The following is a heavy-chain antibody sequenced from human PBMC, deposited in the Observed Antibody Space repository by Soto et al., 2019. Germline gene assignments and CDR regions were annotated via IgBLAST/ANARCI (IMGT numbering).Heavy chain of an antibody. Sequence: AGSLRLSCAASGFTFSSYAMSWVRQAPGKGLEWVSAISGSSSYIYYADSVKGRFTISRDNAKNSLYLQMNSLRAEDTAVYYCARPNILTGYDYWGQGTLVTVSS. V-gene: IGHV3-21*01. CDR1: GFTFSSYA. CDR3: ARPNILTGYDY. D-gene: IGHD3-9*01. J-gene: IGHJ4*02. CDR2: ISGSSSYI.